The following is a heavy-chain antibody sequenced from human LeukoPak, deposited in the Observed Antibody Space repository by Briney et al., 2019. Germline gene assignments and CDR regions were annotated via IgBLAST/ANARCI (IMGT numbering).Heavy chain of an antibody. V-gene: IGHV4-34*01. Sequence: TSETLSLTCAVYGGSFSGYYWSWIRQPPGKGLEWIGEINHSGSTNYNPSLKSRVTISVDTSKNQFSLKLSSVTAADTAVYYCARVRGVPKHYFDYWGQGTLVTVSS. D-gene: IGHD3-10*01. J-gene: IGHJ4*02. CDR2: INHSGST. CDR3: ARVRGVPKHYFDY. CDR1: GGSFSGYY.